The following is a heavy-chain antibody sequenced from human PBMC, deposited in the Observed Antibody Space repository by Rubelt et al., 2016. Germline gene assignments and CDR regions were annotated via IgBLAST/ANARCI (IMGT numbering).Heavy chain of an antibody. Sequence: EVQLLESGGGLVQPGRSLRLSCVSSGFTFSSYSMNWVRHAPGKGLEWVSYISSGRGTIYYSNSMKDRFTISMDNAKNSLYLPINRLRAEDTAVYYCARGPGYWGQGTLVTVSS. CDR1: GFTFSSYS. CDR3: ARGPGY. V-gene: IGHV3-48*04. CDR2: ISSGRGTI. J-gene: IGHJ4*02.